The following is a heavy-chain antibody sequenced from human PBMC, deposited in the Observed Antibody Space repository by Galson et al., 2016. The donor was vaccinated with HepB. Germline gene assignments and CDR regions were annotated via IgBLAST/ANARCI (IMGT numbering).Heavy chain of an antibody. V-gene: IGHV1-2*02. CDR1: GNTFTDYW. D-gene: IGHD6-19*01. CDR3: ATAPGAGTF. J-gene: IGHJ6*02. CDR2: INPYKGAT. Sequence: SVKVSCKASGNTFTDYWIHWVRQSPGLGLQWMAWINPYKGATKYAPNFQDRVTMTTDTSITTVYLEVRGLRSDDTAVYFCATAPGAGTFWGQGTTVTVS.